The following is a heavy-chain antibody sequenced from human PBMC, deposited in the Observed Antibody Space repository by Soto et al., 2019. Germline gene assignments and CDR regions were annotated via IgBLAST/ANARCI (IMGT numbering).Heavy chain of an antibody. CDR2: IYYTGST. CDR3: ARWFRVLVEAGFHD. V-gene: IGHV4-59*01. CDR1: GGPMRDYY. D-gene: IGHD6-13*01. J-gene: IGHJ3*01. Sequence: PSETLSLTCTVAGGPMRDYYWTWLRQAPGKGLEWIGYIYYTGSTNYAPSLRSRVTMSIDMSKRQFSPKMTSLTTADTAVYFCARWFRVLVEAGFHDCGRGTMVTIS.